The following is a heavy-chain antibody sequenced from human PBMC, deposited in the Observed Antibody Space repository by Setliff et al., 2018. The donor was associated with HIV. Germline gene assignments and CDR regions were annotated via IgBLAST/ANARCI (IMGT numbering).Heavy chain of an antibody. CDR2: IYYSGSA. Sequence: NPSETLSLTCTVSGGSVSTGNYYWNWIRLPPGKGLEWIGYIYYSGSANYNPSLKSRVTISVDTSKNQFSLKLSSVIAADTAVYYCARIFGDQGYYYGMDVWGQGTTVTVSS. CDR1: GGSVSTGNYY. CDR3: ARIFGDQGYYYGMDV. J-gene: IGHJ6*02. V-gene: IGHV4-61*01. D-gene: IGHD3-3*01.